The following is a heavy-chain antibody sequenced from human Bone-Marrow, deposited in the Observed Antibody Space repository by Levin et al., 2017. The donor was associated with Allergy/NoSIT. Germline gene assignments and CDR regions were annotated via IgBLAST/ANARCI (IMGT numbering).Heavy chain of an antibody. CDR1: GFTFRLYG. CDR2: IYFDGSKK. CDR3: ARDPVTGDPTKFDS. V-gene: IGHV3-33*01. Sequence: LTGGSLRLSCAASGFTFRLYGMHWVRQAPGKGLEWVAFIYFDGSKKEYADSVKGRFAISRDDSKNTLHLQMNSLRAEDTAIYFCARDPVTGDPTKFDSWGQGTLVTVSS. D-gene: IGHD7-27*01. J-gene: IGHJ4*02.